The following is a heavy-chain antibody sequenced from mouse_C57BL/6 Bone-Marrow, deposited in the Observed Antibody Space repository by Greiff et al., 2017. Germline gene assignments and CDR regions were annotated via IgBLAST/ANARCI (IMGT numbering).Heavy chain of an antibody. CDR1: GFTFSSSA. CDR2: ISDGGSYT. D-gene: IGHD2-4*01. CDR3: AREPSMITMGAYYAMDY. V-gene: IGHV5-4*01. J-gene: IGHJ4*01. Sequence: DVHLVESGGGLVKPGGSLKLSCAASGFTFSSSAMSWVRQTPAKRLEWVATISDGGSYTYYPDNVKGRFTISRDNAKNNLYLQMSHLKSEDTAMYYCAREPSMITMGAYYAMDYWGQGTSVTVSS.